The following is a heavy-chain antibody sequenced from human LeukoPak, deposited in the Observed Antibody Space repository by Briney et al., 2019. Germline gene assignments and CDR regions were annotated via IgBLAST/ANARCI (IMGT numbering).Heavy chain of an antibody. CDR1: GFTFSNAW. CDR2: IKSKTDGGTT. D-gene: IGHD2-2*01. Sequence: GGSLRLSCAASGFTFSNAWMSWVRQAPGKGLEWVGRIKSKTDGGTTDYAAPVKGRFTISRDDSKNTLYLQMNSLKTEDTPVYYCTTDEVVQAAGGDGFDPGGQGTLVTVSS. CDR3: TTDEVVQAAGGDGFDP. J-gene: IGHJ5*02. V-gene: IGHV3-15*01.